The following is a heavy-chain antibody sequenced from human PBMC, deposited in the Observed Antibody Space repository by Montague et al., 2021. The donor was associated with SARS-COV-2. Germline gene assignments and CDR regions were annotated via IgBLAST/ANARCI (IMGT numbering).Heavy chain of an antibody. Sequence: SETLSLTCTVSGGSISTYYCSWIRQPPGKGLDWIAYINYSGITNXNPSLKSRVSVSLDTSKNHLSLNLKSVTAADTAVYYCARSGWLTRGFDSWGQGTLVFVSS. J-gene: IGHJ4*02. V-gene: IGHV4-59*01. CDR3: ARSGWLTRGFDS. CDR1: GGSISTYY. CDR2: INYSGIT. D-gene: IGHD5-12*01.